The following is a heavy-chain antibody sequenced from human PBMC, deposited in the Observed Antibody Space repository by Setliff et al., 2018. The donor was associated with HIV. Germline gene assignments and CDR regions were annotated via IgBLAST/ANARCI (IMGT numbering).Heavy chain of an antibody. J-gene: IGHJ3*02. D-gene: IGHD3-10*01. CDR1: GYTFTSYY. V-gene: IGHV1-46*01. CDR3: SRARGRLSDFDI. Sequence: GASVKVSCKASGYTFTSYYIHWVRQAPGQGLEWMGIINPSGGSTNYAQKFQDRVTLTRDTSTTTVYMDLRSLRSEHTAVYYCSRARGRLSDFDIWGQGTMVTVSS. CDR2: INPSGGST.